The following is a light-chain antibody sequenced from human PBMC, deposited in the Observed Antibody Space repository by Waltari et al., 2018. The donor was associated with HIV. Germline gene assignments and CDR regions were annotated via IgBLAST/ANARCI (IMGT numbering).Light chain of an antibody. V-gene: IGLV2-14*01. CDR2: VVT. CDR3: SSYTSGRSLYV. CDR1: SSDIGGYNS. J-gene: IGLJ1*01. Sequence: QTALTKPAPVSGSPGQSITIYFTGTSSDIGGYNSVSWYQQHPAKAPQLTIYVVTNRPPGVSVGFSGSNSGYTASLTISGLQGDDEATYYCSSYTSGRSLYVFGPGTKVTVL.